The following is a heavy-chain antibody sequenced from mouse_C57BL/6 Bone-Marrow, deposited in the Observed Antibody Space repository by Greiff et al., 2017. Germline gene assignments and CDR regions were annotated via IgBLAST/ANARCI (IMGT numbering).Heavy chain of an antibody. CDR1: GYTFTSYW. Sequence: VQLQQPGTELVKPGASVKLSCKASGYTFTSYWMHWVKQRPGQGLEWIGNINPSNGGTNYNEKFKSKATLTVDKSSSTAYMQLSSLPSEDSAVYYWARSAYGPYWYFDVWGTGTTVTVSS. J-gene: IGHJ1*03. CDR2: INPSNGGT. D-gene: IGHD6-5*01. V-gene: IGHV1-53*01. CDR3: ARSAYGPYWYFDV.